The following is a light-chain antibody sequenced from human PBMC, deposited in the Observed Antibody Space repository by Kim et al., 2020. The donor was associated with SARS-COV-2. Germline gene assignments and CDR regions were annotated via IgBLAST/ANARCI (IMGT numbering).Light chain of an antibody. Sequence: SVSQGEQATLSCRASQSVRSNVAWYQQKPGLAPRLLMYAVSTRATGVPGRFSGSGSGTEFTLTISSLQSEDFAVYYCQQYYSWWTFGQGTKVDIK. CDR1: QSVRSN. J-gene: IGKJ1*01. CDR3: QQYYSWWT. CDR2: AVS. V-gene: IGKV3-15*01.